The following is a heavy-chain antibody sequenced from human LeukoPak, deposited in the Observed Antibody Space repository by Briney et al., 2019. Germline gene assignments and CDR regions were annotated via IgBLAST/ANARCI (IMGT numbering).Heavy chain of an antibody. CDR2: ISSSSSYI. CDR1: GFTFSSYS. V-gene: IGHV3-21*01. CDR3: ARDPTPGDPPHY. J-gene: IGHJ4*01. Sequence: WGSLTLSCAASGFTFSSYSMNWVRQAPGKGLEWVSSISSSSSYIYYADSVKGRFTISRDNAKNSLYLQMNSLRAEDTAVYYCARDPTPGDPPHYWGHGNLVTVSS. D-gene: IGHD4-17*01.